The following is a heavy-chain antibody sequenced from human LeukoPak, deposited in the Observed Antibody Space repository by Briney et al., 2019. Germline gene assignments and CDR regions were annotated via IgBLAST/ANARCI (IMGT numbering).Heavy chain of an antibody. J-gene: IGHJ4*02. D-gene: IGHD2-21*01. CDR1: GGSISNYF. Sequence: ASETLSLTCTVSGGSISNYFWSWIRQPPGKGLEWIGYIYYTGSTNYNPSLNSRVTFSVDTSKNQFSLKLSSVTAADTAVYYCARYGLYSFDYWGQGTLVTVSS. CDR3: ARYGLYSFDY. V-gene: IGHV4-59*01. CDR2: IYYTGST.